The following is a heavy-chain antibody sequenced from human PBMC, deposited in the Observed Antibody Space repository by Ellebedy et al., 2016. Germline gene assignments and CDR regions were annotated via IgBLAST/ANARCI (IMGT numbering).Heavy chain of an antibody. CDR2: IFSDGNT. Sequence: GESLKISCAASGFTVSTNYMKWVRQAPGKGLEWVSAIFSDGNTYYADSVKGRFTISRDNSKNTLYLQMNSLRAEDTAVSYCARGVGSGWFDPWGQGTLVTVSS. D-gene: IGHD2-15*01. V-gene: IGHV3-53*01. CDR3: ARGVGSGWFDP. J-gene: IGHJ5*02. CDR1: GFTVSTNY.